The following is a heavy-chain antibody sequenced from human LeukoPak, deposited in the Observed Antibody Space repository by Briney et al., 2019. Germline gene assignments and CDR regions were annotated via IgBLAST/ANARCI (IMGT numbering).Heavy chain of an antibody. V-gene: IGHV3-48*03. J-gene: IGHJ4*02. CDR1: GFTFSSYG. Sequence: GGSLRLSCAASGFTFSSYGMNWVRQAPGKGLEWVSYISSSGSTIYYADSVKGRFTISRDNAKNSLYLQMNSLRAEDTAVYYCARGRRAVAGRDFDYWGQGTLVTVSS. CDR3: ARGRRAVAGRDFDY. CDR2: ISSSGSTI. D-gene: IGHD6-19*01.